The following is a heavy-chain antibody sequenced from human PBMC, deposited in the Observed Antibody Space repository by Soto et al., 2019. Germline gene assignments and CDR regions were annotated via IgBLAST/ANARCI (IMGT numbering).Heavy chain of an antibody. CDR2: ISYDGSNK. D-gene: IGHD5-18*01. CDR1: GFTFSSYG. V-gene: IGHV3-30*18. Sequence: QVQLVESGGGVVQPGRSLRLSCAASGFTFSSYGMHWVRQAPGKGLEWVAVISYDGSNKYYADSVKGRFTISRDNSKNTLYLQMNSLRTEDTAVYYCTKDRREYTWALDYWGQGTLVTVSS. CDR3: TKDRREYTWALDY. J-gene: IGHJ4*02.